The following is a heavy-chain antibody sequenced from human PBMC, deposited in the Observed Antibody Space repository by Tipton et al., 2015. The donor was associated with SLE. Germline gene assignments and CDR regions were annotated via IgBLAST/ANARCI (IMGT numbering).Heavy chain of an antibody. J-gene: IGHJ4*02. Sequence: QSGAEVKKPGASVKVSCKTSGYTFIDYYIHWVRQAPGQGLEWMGWMNPNSGNTGYAQKFQGRVTMTRNTSVSTAYMELSSLRSEDTAVYYCASRYSGSYDYWGQGTLVTVSS. CDR2: MNPNSGNT. CDR1: GYTFIDYY. V-gene: IGHV1-8*02. CDR3: ASRYSGSYDY. D-gene: IGHD1-26*01.